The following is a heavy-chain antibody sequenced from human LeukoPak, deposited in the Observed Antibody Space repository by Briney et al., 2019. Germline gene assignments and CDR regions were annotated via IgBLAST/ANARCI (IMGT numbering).Heavy chain of an antibody. V-gene: IGHV4-39*07. CDR2: IYYSGST. CDR3: ARSRQGAKGPNWFDP. J-gene: IGHJ5*02. Sequence: ETLXXTCTVSGGSISSSSYYWGWIRQPPGKGLEWIGSIYYSGSTYYNPSLKSRVTTSVDTSKNQFSLKLSSVTAADTAVYYCARSRQGAKGPNWFDPWGQGTLVTVSS. CDR1: GGSISSSSYY. D-gene: IGHD3-16*01.